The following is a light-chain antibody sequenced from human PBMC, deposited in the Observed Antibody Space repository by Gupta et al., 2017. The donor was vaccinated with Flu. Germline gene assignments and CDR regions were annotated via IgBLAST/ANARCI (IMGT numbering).Light chain of an antibody. Sequence: VLTQSPATQSLSPGERATLSCRASQVIGNYLAWYQQKPGQAPRLLIYDASNRATGVPARFSGSGSGTDFTLTISSLQPEDFAVYYCQQRSSFPITFGGGTKVEIK. J-gene: IGKJ4*01. CDR2: DAS. CDR3: QQRSSFPIT. V-gene: IGKV3D-11*01. CDR1: QVIGNY.